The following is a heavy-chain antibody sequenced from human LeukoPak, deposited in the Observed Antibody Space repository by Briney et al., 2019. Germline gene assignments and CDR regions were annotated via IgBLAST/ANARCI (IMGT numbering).Heavy chain of an antibody. Sequence: SETLSLTCSFSGASISSDYWSWIRQPPGKGLEWIGNIYSSETTKYNPSLRSRATISGDTSKNQFSLKLSSVTAADTAVYYCARHFPYCGGDCPYYYMDVWGKGTRSPSP. CDR3: ARHFPYCGGDCPYYYMDV. CDR2: IYSSETT. CDR1: GASISSDY. V-gene: IGHV4-4*09. J-gene: IGHJ6*03. D-gene: IGHD2-21*02.